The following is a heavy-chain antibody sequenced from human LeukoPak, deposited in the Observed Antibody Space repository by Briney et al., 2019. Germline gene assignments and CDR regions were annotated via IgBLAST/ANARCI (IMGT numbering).Heavy chain of an antibody. V-gene: IGHV3-74*01. J-gene: IGHJ4*02. D-gene: IGHD3-22*01. CDR3: ASTYYYYSSGYYKVLHY. CDR2: ISSDGSST. CDR1: GFTFSSYW. Sequence: PGGSLRLSCAASGFTFSSYWMHWVRQAPGKGLVWVSRISSDGSSTSYADSVKGRFTIYRDNAKNTMYLQMNSLGAEDTALYYCASTYYYYSSGYYKVLHYWGQGTLVTVSS.